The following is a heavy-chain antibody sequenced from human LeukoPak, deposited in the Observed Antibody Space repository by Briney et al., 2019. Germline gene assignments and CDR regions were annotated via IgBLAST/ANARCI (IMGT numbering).Heavy chain of an antibody. D-gene: IGHD4-23*01. J-gene: IGHJ4*02. CDR1: GFTFSSYG. Sequence: PGGSLRLSCAASGFTFSSYGMHWVRQAPGKGLEWVAFIRYDGSNKYYADSVKGRFTISRDNSKNTLYLQMNSLRAEDTAVYYRASAFYGGNPDAGYWGQGTLVTVSS. CDR3: ASAFYGGNPDAGY. V-gene: IGHV3-30*02. CDR2: IRYDGSNK.